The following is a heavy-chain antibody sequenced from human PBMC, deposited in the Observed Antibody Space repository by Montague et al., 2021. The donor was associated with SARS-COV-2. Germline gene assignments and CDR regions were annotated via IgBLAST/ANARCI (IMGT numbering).Heavy chain of an antibody. CDR1: GGSISTYY. D-gene: IGHD2-15*01. CDR2: IYSSGST. Sequence: SETLSLTCTASGGSISTYYWSWIRQPAGKGLEWIGRIYSSGSTNYNPSLKSRISMSVDTSMNQFSLKLSSVTAADTAIYYCARDYSHCSGGSCVCAYWGQGTLVTVSS. CDR3: ARDYSHCSGGSCVCAY. V-gene: IGHV4-4*07. J-gene: IGHJ4*02.